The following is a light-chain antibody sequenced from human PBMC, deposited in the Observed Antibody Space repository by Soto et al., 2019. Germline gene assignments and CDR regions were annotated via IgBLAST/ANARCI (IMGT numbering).Light chain of an antibody. CDR2: DAS. V-gene: IGKV3-20*01. CDR1: QIVAEH. CDR3: QQYGSSALP. Sequence: EILLTQSPCTLSLSPGERATLSCRASQIVAEHLAWYQQKPGQPPRLLIYDASKRATGVPDRFSGSGSGTDFTLTISRLEPEDFAVYYCQQYGSSALPFGGGTKVDIK. J-gene: IGKJ4*01.